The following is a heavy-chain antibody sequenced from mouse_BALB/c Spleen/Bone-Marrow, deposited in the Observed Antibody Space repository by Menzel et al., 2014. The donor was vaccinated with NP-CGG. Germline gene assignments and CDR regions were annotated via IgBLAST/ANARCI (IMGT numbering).Heavy chain of an antibody. D-gene: IGHD1-1*01. J-gene: IGHJ2*01. CDR1: GFNIKDTY. CDR2: IDPANGNI. CDR3: VSYYYGNYFDS. Sequence: VQLQQSGAELVKPGASVKLSCTASGFNIKDTYMHWVKQRPEQGLEWIGRIDPANGNIKYDPKFQGKATITADTSSNTAYLRLSSLTSEDTAVYYCVSYYYGNYFDSRGQGTTLTVSS. V-gene: IGHV14-3*02.